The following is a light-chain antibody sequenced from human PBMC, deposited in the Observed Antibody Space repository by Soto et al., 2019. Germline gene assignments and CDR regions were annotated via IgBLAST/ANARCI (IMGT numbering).Light chain of an antibody. V-gene: IGKV1-39*01. CDR3: QQSYSTPRT. Sequence: DIQMTQSPSSLSASVGDRVTITCRASQIISRNLNWYQQKPGKAPKLLIYAASSLQSGVPSRFSGTGSGTDFTLTLISLQPEDFANYYCQQSYSTPRTFGQGTKLEIK. J-gene: IGKJ2*01. CDR2: AAS. CDR1: QIISRN.